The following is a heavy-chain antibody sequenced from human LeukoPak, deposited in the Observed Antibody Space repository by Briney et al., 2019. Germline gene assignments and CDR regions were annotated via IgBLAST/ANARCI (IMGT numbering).Heavy chain of an antibody. CDR1: GFTFSSYS. D-gene: IGHD3-22*01. CDR2: ISSSSSYI. J-gene: IGHJ4*02. Sequence: SGGSLRLSCAASGFTFSSYSMNWVRQAPGKGLEWVSSISSSSSYIYYADSVKGRFTISRDNAKNSLYLQMNSLRAEDTAVYYCARGVGFRGYDEYFDYWGQGTLVTVSS. V-gene: IGHV3-21*01. CDR3: ARGVGFRGYDEYFDY.